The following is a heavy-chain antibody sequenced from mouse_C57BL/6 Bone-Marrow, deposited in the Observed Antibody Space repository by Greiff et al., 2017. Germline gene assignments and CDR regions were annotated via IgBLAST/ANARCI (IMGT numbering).Heavy chain of an antibody. CDR3: AREGTLVAYYYAVVY. CDR2: IHPNSGST. Sequence: QVQLQQPGAELVKPGASVKLSCKASGYTFTSYWMHWVKQRPGQGLEWIGMIHPNSGSTNYNEKFKSKATLTVDKSSSTAYMQLSSLTSEDSAVYYCAREGTLVAYYYAVVYWGQGTSVTVSS. D-gene: IGHD6-2*01. J-gene: IGHJ4*01. V-gene: IGHV1-64*01. CDR1: GYTFTSYW.